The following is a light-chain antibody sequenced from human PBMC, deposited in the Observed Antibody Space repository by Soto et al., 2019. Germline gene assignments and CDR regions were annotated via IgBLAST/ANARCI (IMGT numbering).Light chain of an antibody. CDR3: QQRSSWPLT. CDR1: QSVSSSY. J-gene: IGKJ4*02. CDR2: GAS. Sequence: EMVVTHAPGTLSLSPGERARLSCRASQSVSSSYLAWYQQKPGQAPSLLIDGASNRDTGIPARFSGSGSGTDFTLTISSLEPEDFAVYFCQQRSSWPLTFGGGTKVDIK. V-gene: IGKV3D-20*02.